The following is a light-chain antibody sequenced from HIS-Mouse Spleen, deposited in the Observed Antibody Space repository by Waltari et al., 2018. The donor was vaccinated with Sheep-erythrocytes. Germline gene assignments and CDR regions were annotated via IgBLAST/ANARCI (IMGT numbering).Light chain of an antibody. Sequence: QSALTQPASVSGSPGQSITISCTGTSSAVGRYNLVSWYQQHPGKAPKLMIYEGSKRPSGVSNRFSGSKSGNTASLTISGLQAEDEADYYCCSYAGSSSTPWVFGGGTKLTVL. CDR2: EGS. CDR3: CSYAGSSSTPWV. J-gene: IGLJ3*02. CDR1: SSAVGRYNL. V-gene: IGLV2-23*01.